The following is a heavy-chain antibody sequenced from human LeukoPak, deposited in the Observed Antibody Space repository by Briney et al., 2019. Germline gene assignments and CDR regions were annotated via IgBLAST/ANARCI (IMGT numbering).Heavy chain of an antibody. V-gene: IGHV4-34*01. D-gene: IGHD4-17*01. CDR3: ARPTTVTTHYFQH. Sequence: SETLSLTCAVYGGSFSGYYWSWIRQPPGKGVEWIAEINHSGSTNYNPSLKSRVTISVDTSKNQFSLKLSSVTAADAAVYYCARPTTVTTHYFQHWGQGTLVTVSS. CDR2: INHSGST. CDR1: GGSFSGYY. J-gene: IGHJ1*01.